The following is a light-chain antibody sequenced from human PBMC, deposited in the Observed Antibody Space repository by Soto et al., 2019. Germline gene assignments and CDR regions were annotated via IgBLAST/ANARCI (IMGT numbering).Light chain of an antibody. V-gene: IGKV1-39*01. CDR3: QQKLRPPLT. Sequence: DIQMTQSPSSLSASVGDRVTISCRASQSVSNYLNWYQHKPGRAPKLLIYAASTLQSGVPSRISGSGSGTDFTLTISSLQPEDFATYYCQQKLRPPLTFGPGTTVDIK. J-gene: IGKJ3*01. CDR1: QSVSNY. CDR2: AAS.